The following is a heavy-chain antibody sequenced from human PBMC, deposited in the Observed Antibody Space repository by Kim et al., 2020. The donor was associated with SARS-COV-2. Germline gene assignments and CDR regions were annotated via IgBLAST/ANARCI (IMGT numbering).Heavy chain of an antibody. CDR3: ARVLTGVAPNWFDP. Sequence: NPSLTSRVTISVDTSKNQFSLKLSSVTAADTAVYYCARVLTGVAPNWFDPWGQGTLVTVSS. D-gene: IGHD7-27*01. J-gene: IGHJ5*02. V-gene: IGHV4-59*01.